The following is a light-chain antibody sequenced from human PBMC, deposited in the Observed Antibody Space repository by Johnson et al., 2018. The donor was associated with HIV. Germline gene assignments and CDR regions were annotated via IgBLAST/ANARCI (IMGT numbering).Light chain of an antibody. CDR2: ENN. CDR3: ATWDSSLSAGRANEV. Sequence: QSVLTQPPSVSAAPGQKVTISCSGSSSNIGNNYVSWYQQLPGTAPKLLIFENNKRPSGIPDRFSGSKSGTSAALGITGLQTGDEADSYCATWDSSLSAGRANEVFGTGTKVTVL. CDR1: SSNIGNNY. V-gene: IGLV1-51*02. J-gene: IGLJ1*01.